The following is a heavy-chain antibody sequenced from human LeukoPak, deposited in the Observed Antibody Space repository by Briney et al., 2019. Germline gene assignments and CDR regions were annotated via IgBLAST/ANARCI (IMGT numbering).Heavy chain of an antibody. CDR1: GYSISSGYY. CDR2: IYHSGST. V-gene: IGHV4-38-2*01. CDR3: ARVVGSSWYCFDY. J-gene: IGHJ4*02. D-gene: IGHD6-13*01. Sequence: SETLSLTCAVSGYSISSGYYWGWIRRPPGKGLEWIGSIYHSGSTYYTPSLKSRVTISVDTSKNQFSLKLSSVTAADTAVYYCARVVGSSWYCFDYWGQGTLVTVSS.